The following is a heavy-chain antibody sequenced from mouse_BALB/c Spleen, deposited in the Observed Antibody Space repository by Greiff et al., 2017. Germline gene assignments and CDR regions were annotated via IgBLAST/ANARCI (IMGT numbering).Heavy chain of an antibody. Sequence: QVQLQQSGAELARPGASVKLSCKASGYTFTDYYINWVKQRTGQGLEWIGEIYPGSGNTYYNEKFKGKATLTADKSSSTAYMQLSSLTSEDSAVYFCARSDGYYGDWGQGTTLTGSS. CDR3: ARSDGYYGD. D-gene: IGHD2-3*01. CDR1: GYTFTDYY. CDR2: IYPGSGNT. J-gene: IGHJ2*01. V-gene: IGHV1-77*01.